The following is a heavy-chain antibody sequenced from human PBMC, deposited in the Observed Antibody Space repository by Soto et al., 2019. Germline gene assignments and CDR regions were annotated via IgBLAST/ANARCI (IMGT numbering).Heavy chain of an antibody. CDR2: IWYDGSNK. V-gene: IGHV3-33*01. Sequence: QVQLVESGGGVVQPGRSLRLSCAASGFTFSNYGMHWVRQAPGKGLEWVAVIWYDGSNKYYADSVKGRFTISRDNSKNTLYLQMNSLRAEDTAVYYCARREGGWYLPDYWGQGTLVTVSS. J-gene: IGHJ4*02. D-gene: IGHD6-19*01. CDR3: ARREGGWYLPDY. CDR1: GFTFSNYG.